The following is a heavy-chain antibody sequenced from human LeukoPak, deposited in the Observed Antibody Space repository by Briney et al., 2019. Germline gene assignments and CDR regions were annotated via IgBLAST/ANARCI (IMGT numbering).Heavy chain of an antibody. J-gene: IGHJ4*02. CDR2: IIPILGIA. Sequence: ASVKVSCKASGGTFSSYAISWVRQAPGQGLEWMGRIIPILGIANYAQKLQGRVTMTTDTSTSTAYMELRSLRSDDTAVYYCARGGPWYYDSSGYYSFDSWGQGTLVTVSS. CDR3: ARGGPWYYDSSGYYSFDS. V-gene: IGHV1-69*04. CDR1: GGTFSSYA. D-gene: IGHD3-22*01.